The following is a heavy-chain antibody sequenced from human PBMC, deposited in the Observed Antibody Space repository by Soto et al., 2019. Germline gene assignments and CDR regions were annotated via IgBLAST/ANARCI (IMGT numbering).Heavy chain of an antibody. D-gene: IGHD2-15*01. CDR3: AREVVGYCSGGSCPFYYYYYMDV. CDR1: GGSISSYY. CDR2: IYYSGST. V-gene: IGHV4-59*01. Sequence: SETLSLTCTVSGGSISSYYWSWIRQPPGKGLEWIGYIYYSGSTNYNPSLKSRVTISVDTSKNQFSLKLSSVTAADTAVYYCAREVVGYCSGGSCPFYYYYYMDVWGKGTTVTVSS. J-gene: IGHJ6*03.